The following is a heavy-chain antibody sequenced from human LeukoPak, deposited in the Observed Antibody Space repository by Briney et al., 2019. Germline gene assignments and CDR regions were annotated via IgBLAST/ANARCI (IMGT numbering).Heavy chain of an antibody. J-gene: IGHJ4*02. Sequence: ASVTVSCKASGYVFNLFGFSWVRQAPGQGLEWMGWISGYNGDTKYAQKIQGRVTFTTDSSASTAYMELRTLRSDDTAIYYCARDRDLIGVTTTRLDYWGQGTLVTVSS. V-gene: IGHV1-18*04. D-gene: IGHD6-19*01. CDR3: ARDRDLIGVTTTRLDY. CDR2: ISGYNGDT. CDR1: GYVFNLFG.